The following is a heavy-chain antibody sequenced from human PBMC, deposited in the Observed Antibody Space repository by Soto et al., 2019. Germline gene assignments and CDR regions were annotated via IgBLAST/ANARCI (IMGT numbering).Heavy chain of an antibody. D-gene: IGHD6-13*01. V-gene: IGHV4-39*07. J-gene: IGHJ4*02. CDR3: AYSSTPFDY. Sequence: TSETLSLTCTVSGGSISSSSYYWGWIRQPPGKGLEWIGSIYYSGSTYYNPSLKSRVTISVDTSKNTLYLQMNSLRAEDTAVYYCAYSSTPFDYWGQGTLVTVSS. CDR2: IYYSGST. CDR1: GGSISSSSYY.